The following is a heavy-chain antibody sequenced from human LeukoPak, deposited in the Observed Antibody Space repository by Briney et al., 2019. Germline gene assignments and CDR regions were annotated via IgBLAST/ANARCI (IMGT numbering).Heavy chain of an antibody. Sequence: GGSLRLSCAASGFTFSNAWMNWVRQAPGKGLEWVGRIKSKPDGGTTDYAAPVKGRFTISRDDSKNMLYLQMNSLTTEDTAVYYCTTYYYDSSGHPCLGYWGQGTLVTVSS. J-gene: IGHJ4*02. V-gene: IGHV3-15*07. CDR1: GFTFSNAW. D-gene: IGHD3-22*01. CDR3: TTYYYDSSGHPCLGY. CDR2: IKSKPDGGTT.